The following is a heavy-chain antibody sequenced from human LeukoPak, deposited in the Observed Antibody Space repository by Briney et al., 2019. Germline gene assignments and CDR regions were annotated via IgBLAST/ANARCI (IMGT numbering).Heavy chain of an antibody. CDR2: IYYSGST. Sequence: SETLSLTCTVSGGSISSSSFYWGWIRQPPGKGLEWIGSIYYSGSTYYNPSLKSRVTISVDTSKNQFSLKLSSVTAADTAVYYCARLELRIAARHAPFFDYWGQGTLVTVSS. D-gene: IGHD6-6*01. J-gene: IGHJ4*02. V-gene: IGHV4-39*01. CDR3: ARLELRIAARHAPFFDY. CDR1: GGSISSSSFY.